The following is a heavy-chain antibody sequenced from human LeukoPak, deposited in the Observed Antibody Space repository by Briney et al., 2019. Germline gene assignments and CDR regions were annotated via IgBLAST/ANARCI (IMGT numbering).Heavy chain of an antibody. V-gene: IGHV3-23*01. D-gene: IGHD3-3*01. J-gene: IGHJ4*02. CDR3: AKFAQYYDFWSGWDY. CDR2: ISGSGDST. Sequence: GSLRLSCAASGSTFSTYAVNWVRQAPGKGLEWVSTISGSGDSTYYADSVKGRFTISRDNSKDTLYLQMSSVRVDDTAVYYCAKFAQYYDFWSGWDYWGQGTLVTVSS. CDR1: GSTFSTYA.